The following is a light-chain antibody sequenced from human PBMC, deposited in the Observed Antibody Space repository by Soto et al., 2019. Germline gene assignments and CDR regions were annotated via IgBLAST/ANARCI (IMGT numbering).Light chain of an antibody. Sequence: DIQMTQSPSSLSASVGDRVTITCRASQSISSYLNWYQHKPGKAPKLLIYAASNLQSGVPSRFSGSGSGTEFTLTISSLQPEDFATYYCQQSYSNPPTFGQGTKVEIK. CDR3: QQSYSNPPT. CDR1: QSISSY. CDR2: AAS. V-gene: IGKV1-39*01. J-gene: IGKJ1*01.